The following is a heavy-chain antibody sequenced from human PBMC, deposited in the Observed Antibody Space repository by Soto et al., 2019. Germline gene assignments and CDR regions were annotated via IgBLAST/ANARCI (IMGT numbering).Heavy chain of an antibody. J-gene: IGHJ5*02. CDR3: ARHDAGPSSWYRGWFDP. V-gene: IGHV4-39*01. CDR1: GGSISSSSYY. CDR2: IYYSGST. Sequence: SETLSLTCTVSGGSISSSSYYWGWIRQPPGKGLEWIGSIYYSGSTYYNPSLKSRVTISVDTSKNQFSLKLSSVTAADTAVYYCARHDAGPSSWYRGWFDPWGQGTLVTVSS. D-gene: IGHD6-13*01.